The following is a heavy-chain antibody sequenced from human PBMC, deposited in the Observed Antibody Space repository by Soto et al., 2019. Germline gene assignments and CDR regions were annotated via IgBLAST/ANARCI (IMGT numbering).Heavy chain of an antibody. D-gene: IGHD3-3*01. Sequence: SETLSLTCTVSGGSISSYYWSWIRQPPGKGLEWIGEINHSGSTNYNPSLKSRVTISVDTSKNQFSLKLSSVTAADTAVYYCARDDFWSGYYSPYFDYWGQGTLVTVSS. V-gene: IGHV4-34*01. CDR3: ARDDFWSGYYSPYFDY. CDR1: GGSISSYY. J-gene: IGHJ4*02. CDR2: INHSGST.